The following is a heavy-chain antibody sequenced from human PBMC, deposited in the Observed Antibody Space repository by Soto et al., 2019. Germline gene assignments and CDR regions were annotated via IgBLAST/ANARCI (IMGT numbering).Heavy chain of an antibody. CDR1: GFTFSSYG. D-gene: IGHD2-2*01. J-gene: IGHJ6*02. V-gene: IGHV3-30*18. Sequence: GGSLRLSCAASGFTFSSYGMHWVRQAPGKGLEWVAVISYDGSNKYYADSVKGRFTISRDNSKNTLYLQMNSLRAEDTAVYYCAKDHHCSSTSCYGMDVWGQGTTVTVPS. CDR3: AKDHHCSSTSCYGMDV. CDR2: ISYDGSNK.